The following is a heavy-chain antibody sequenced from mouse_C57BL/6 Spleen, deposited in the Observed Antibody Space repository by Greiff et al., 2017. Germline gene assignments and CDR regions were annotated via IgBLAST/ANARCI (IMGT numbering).Heavy chain of an antibody. V-gene: IGHV1-64*01. D-gene: IGHD1-1*01. CDR2: IHPNSGST. CDR1: GYTFTSYW. J-gene: IGHJ2*01. Sequence: QVQLQQPGAELVKPGASVKLSCKASGYTFTSYWMHWVKQRPGQGLEWIGMIHPNSGSTNYNEKFKSKATLTVDKSSSTAYMQLSSLTSEDSAVYYCARRRGYYGREVYYFDYWGQGTTLTVSS. CDR3: ARRRGYYGREVYYFDY.